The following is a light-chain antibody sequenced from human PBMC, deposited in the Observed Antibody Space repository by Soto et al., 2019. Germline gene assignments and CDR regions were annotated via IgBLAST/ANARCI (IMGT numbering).Light chain of an antibody. J-gene: IGKJ4*01. Sequence: ENVLTQSPATLSVSPGERATLSCRASQSVSSNLAWYQQKPGQAPRLLIYGASTRATGIPARFSGSGSETEFTLTISSLQSEDFAVYYCQQYNNWSPLTFGGGTKVDI. V-gene: IGKV3-15*01. CDR3: QQYNNWSPLT. CDR2: GAS. CDR1: QSVSSN.